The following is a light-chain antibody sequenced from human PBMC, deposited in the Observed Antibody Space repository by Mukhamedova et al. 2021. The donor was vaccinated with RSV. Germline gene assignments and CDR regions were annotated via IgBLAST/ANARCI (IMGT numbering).Light chain of an antibody. CDR3: SSFTASSTVI. V-gene: IGLV2-14*03. CDR2: DVT. Sequence: TISCTGTSRDIGAYNYVSWYQQHPGKAPKRMIYDVTNRPSGVSDRFSGSKSGNTASLTISALQAEDEADYYCSSFTASSTVIFGG. J-gene: IGLJ2*01. CDR1: SRDIGAYNY.